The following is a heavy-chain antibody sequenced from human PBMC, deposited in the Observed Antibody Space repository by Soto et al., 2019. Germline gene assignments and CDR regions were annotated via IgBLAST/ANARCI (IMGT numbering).Heavy chain of an antibody. CDR1: GGSFSGYY. CDR3: ASLSTSHRYPPWFPRDY. Sequence: PSETLSLTCAVYGGSFSGYYWSWIRQPPGKGLEWIGEINHSGSTNYNPSLKSRVTISVDTSKNQFSLKLSSVTAADTAVYYCASLSTSHRYPPWFPRDYWGQGTLVTVSS. D-gene: IGHD3-10*01. CDR2: INHSGST. J-gene: IGHJ4*02. V-gene: IGHV4-34*01.